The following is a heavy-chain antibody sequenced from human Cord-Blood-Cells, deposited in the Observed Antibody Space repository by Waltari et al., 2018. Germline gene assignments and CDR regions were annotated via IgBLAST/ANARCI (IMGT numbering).Heavy chain of an antibody. CDR1: VYTLTSLS. D-gene: IGHD1-26*01. CDR3: ATDGDSGSYFDAFDI. CDR2: FDPEDGET. V-gene: IGHV1-24*01. J-gene: IGHJ3*02. Sequence: VQLVQSGAEVKKPGASVKVSCKVSVYTLTSLSMHWVRQAPGKGLEWMGGFDPEDGETIYAQKFQGRVTMTEDTSTDTAYMELSSLRSEDTAVYYCATDGDSGSYFDAFDIWGQGTMVTVSS.